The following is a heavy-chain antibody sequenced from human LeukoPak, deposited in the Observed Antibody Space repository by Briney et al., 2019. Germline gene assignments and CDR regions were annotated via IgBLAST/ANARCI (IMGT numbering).Heavy chain of an antibody. CDR2: INWNGGST. D-gene: IGHD4-17*01. CDR3: ARERGGDYGDYYAFDI. V-gene: IGHV3-20*04. Sequence: GGSLRLSCAASGFTFDDYGMSWVRQAPGKGLEWVSGINWNGGSTGYADSVKGRFTISRDNAKNSLYLQMNSLRAEDTAVYYCARERGGDYGDYYAFDIWGQGTMVTVSS. CDR1: GFTFDDYG. J-gene: IGHJ3*02.